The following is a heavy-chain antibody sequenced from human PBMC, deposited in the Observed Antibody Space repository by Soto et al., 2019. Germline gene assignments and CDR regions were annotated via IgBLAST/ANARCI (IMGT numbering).Heavy chain of an antibody. J-gene: IGHJ6*02. CDR2: INHSGST. V-gene: IGHV4-34*01. CDR1: GGSFSGYY. Sequence: QVQLQQWGAGLLKPSETLSLTCAVYGGSFSGYYWSWIRQPPGKGLEWIGEINHSGSTNYNPSLKSRVTISVDTPKNQFSLKLGSVTAADTAVYYCARGGGYCSSTSCYPYYDMDVWGQGTTVTVSS. CDR3: ARGGGYCSSTSCYPYYDMDV. D-gene: IGHD2-2*01.